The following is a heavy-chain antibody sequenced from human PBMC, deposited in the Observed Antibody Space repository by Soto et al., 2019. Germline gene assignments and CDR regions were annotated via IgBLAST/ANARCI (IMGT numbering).Heavy chain of an antibody. Sequence: SETLSLTCPVSGGSISSYDGSWIRRHAGKGLEWIGRIYSSGMTNCNASLESRVTMSVDPSKNQFSLKLSSWPPAHTAVYYCARGARPGIAAAKSFAPWGQGTLVPVSS. CDR2: IYSSGMT. J-gene: IGHJ5*02. CDR3: ARGARPGIAAAKSFAP. V-gene: IGHV4-4*07. D-gene: IGHD6-13*01. CDR1: GGSISSYD.